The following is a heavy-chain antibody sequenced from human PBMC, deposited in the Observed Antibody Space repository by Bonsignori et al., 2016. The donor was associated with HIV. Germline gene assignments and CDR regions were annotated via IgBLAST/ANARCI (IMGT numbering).Heavy chain of an antibody. D-gene: IGHD4-17*01. CDR2: INPNSGGT. V-gene: IGHV1-2*02. CDR3: ARDGYGDSRATDY. Sequence: VRQAPGQGLEWMGWINPNSGGTNYAQKFQGRVTMTRDTSISTAYMELSRLRSDDTAVYYCARDGYGDSRATDYWGQGTLVTVSS. J-gene: IGHJ4*02.